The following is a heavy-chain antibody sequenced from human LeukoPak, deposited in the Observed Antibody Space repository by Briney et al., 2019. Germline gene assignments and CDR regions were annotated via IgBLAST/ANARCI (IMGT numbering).Heavy chain of an antibody. J-gene: IGHJ5*02. V-gene: IGHV3-74*03. CDR1: GINLRNHL. CDR2: INSDGSRT. D-gene: IGHD1-1*01. Sequence: GFLKLFRAAPGINLRNHLMDLGRQNPGKGLVWVLRINSDGSRTTYADSVKGRFTISRDNAKNTLYLQMNSLRAEDTAVYYCAREQLEPSSHPFDPWGQGTLVTVSS. CDR3: AREQLEPSSHPFDP.